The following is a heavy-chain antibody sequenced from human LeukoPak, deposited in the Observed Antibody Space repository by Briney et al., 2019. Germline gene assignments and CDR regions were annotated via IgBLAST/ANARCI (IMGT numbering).Heavy chain of an antibody. CDR1: GFTFSSYA. CDR2: ISYDGGNK. V-gene: IGHV3-30-3*01. Sequence: GRSLRLSCAASGFTFSSYAMHWVRQAPGKGLEWVAVISYDGGNKYYADSVKGRFTISRDNSKNTLYLQMNSLRAEDTAVYYCATYDYSSGSDYFNFWGQGTLVTVSS. J-gene: IGHJ4*02. CDR3: ATYDYSSGSDYFNF. D-gene: IGHD4-4*01.